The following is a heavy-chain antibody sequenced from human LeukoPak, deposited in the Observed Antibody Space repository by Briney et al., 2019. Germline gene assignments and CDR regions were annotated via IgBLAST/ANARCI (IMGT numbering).Heavy chain of an antibody. Sequence: GESLKISCKGSGXSFTSYWIGWVRQMPGKGLEWMGIIYPGDSDTRYSPSFQGQVTISADKSISTAYLQWSSLKASDTAMYYCARRSNYYDILNWFDPWGQGTLVTVSS. CDR3: ARRSNYYDILNWFDP. D-gene: IGHD3-22*01. CDR1: GXSFTSYW. V-gene: IGHV5-51*01. J-gene: IGHJ5*02. CDR2: IYPGDSDT.